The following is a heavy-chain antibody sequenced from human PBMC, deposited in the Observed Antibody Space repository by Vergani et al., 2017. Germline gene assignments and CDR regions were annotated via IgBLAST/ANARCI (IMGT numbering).Heavy chain of an antibody. J-gene: IGHJ5*02. D-gene: IGHD6-19*01. CDR1: GASIRSSNDY. Sequence: QLQLQESGPGLVKPSATLSLPCSVSGASIRSSNDYWGWIRQPPGKGLEWIARIYYSGITYYNPSLKSRGTISVDTSKNQFSLKLSSVTAADTAVYFCARHSTVEWLVKLGWIDPWGQGILVTVSS. CDR3: ARHSTVEWLVKLGWIDP. CDR2: IYYSGIT. V-gene: IGHV4-39*01.